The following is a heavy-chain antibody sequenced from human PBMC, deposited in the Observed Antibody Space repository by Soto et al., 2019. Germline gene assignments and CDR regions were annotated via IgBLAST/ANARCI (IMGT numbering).Heavy chain of an antibody. D-gene: IGHD3-3*01. V-gene: IGHV1-3*01. J-gene: IGHJ6*02. Sequence: EASVKVSCKASGDTFTIYAMHWVRQAPGQRLEWMGWINAGNGNTKYSQKFQGRLTITRDTSASTAYIGRTGLRAQDTAVYYCARGCLGWVLYDHRCGMDVWGQGTTVTVSS. CDR1: GDTFTIYA. CDR2: INAGNGNT. CDR3: ARGCLGWVLYDHRCGMDV.